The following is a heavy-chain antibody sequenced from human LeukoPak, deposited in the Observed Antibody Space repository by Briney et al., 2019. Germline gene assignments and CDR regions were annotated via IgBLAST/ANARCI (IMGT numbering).Heavy chain of an antibody. V-gene: IGHV3-23*01. J-gene: IGHJ5*02. CDR3: AKLGHDSWSGYEDWFDP. CDR2: ISGSGGST. D-gene: IGHD3-3*01. Sequence: GGSLRLSCAASGFTFSSYAMSWVRQAPGKRLVWVSAISGSGGSTYYADSVKGRFTISSDNSKNTLYLQMNSLRAEDTAVYYCAKLGHDSWSGYEDWFDPWGQGTLVTVSS. CDR1: GFTFSSYA.